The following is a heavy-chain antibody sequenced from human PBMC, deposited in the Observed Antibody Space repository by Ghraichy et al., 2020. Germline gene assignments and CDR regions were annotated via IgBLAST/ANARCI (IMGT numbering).Heavy chain of an antibody. CDR2: ISSCSCTI. D-gene: IGHD3-10*01. V-gene: IGHV3-48*02. CDR3: ARDPAYYYGSGSYPDAFDI. CDR1: GFTFSNYR. Sequence: GGSLRLSCAASGFTFSNYRMHWVRHAPGKGPEWLSFISSCSCTIYYADSVKGRFTISRDNAKNSLYLQMNSLRDEDTAVYYCARDPAYYYGSGSYPDAFDIWGQGSMVTV. J-gene: IGHJ3*02.